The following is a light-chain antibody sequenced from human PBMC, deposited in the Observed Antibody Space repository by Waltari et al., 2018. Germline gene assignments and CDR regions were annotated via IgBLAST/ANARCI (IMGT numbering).Light chain of an antibody. CDR2: DVS. V-gene: IGLV2-14*03. Sequence: QSALTQPPSVSGSPGQSITISRTGPSSDVGGYTYVSWYQQHPGKAPKLSIYDVSNRPSGVSNRFSGSKSGNTASLTISGLQAEDEADYYCSSYTRSSTWVFGGGTKLTVL. J-gene: IGLJ3*02. CDR1: SSDVGGYTY. CDR3: SSYTRSSTWV.